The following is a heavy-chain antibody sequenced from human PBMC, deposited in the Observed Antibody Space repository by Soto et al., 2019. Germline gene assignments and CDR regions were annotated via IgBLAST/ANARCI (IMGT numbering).Heavy chain of an antibody. CDR2: IYYSGST. CDR3: ARHYTLRYFDWLLCSHHEY. D-gene: IGHD3-9*01. CDR1: GGSISSSSYY. J-gene: IGHJ4*02. Sequence: SETLSLTCTVSGGSISSSSYYWGWIRQPPGKGLEWIGSIYYSGSTYYNPSLKSRVTISVDTSKNQFSLKLSSVTAADTAVYYCARHYTLRYFDWLLCSHHEYWGQGTLVTVSS. V-gene: IGHV4-39*01.